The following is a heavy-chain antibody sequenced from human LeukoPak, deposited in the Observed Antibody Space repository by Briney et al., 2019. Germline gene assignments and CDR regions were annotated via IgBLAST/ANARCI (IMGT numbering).Heavy chain of an antibody. Sequence: GESLKISCKCSGYSFTSYWIGWVRQMPGKGLEWMGITYPGDSDTRYRPSFQGQVTISADKSISTAYLQWSSLKASDTAIYYCARCKRDSRPYYDILTAGGYGGAAFDIWGQGTMVTVSS. J-gene: IGHJ3*02. CDR3: ARCKRDSRPYYDILTAGGYGGAAFDI. D-gene: IGHD3-9*01. CDR2: TYPGDSDT. V-gene: IGHV5-51*01. CDR1: GYSFTSYW.